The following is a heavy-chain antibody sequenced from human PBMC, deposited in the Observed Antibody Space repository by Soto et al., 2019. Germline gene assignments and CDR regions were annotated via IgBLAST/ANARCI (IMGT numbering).Heavy chain of an antibody. CDR3: VIERLWFGELNYYYGLDV. D-gene: IGHD3-10*01. V-gene: IGHV4-39*02. Sequence: PSETLSLTCTVSGGSISSTTFYWGWIRQPPGRGLEWIGSIYYSGSAYYNPSLKSRVTISVDTSRNQFSLKLRSVTAADTAVYYCVIERLWFGELNYYYGLDVWGLGPTVT. CDR1: GGSISSTTFY. CDR2: IYYSGSA. J-gene: IGHJ6*02.